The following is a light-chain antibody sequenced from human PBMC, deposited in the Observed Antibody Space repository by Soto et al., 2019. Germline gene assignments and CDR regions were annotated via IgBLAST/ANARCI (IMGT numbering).Light chain of an antibody. CDR2: GAS. CDR1: QSVSSN. CDR3: QQYNSWPWT. V-gene: IGKV3-15*01. J-gene: IGKJ1*01. Sequence: EIVMTQSPATLSVSPGERATLSCRASQSVSSNLAWYQQKPGQAPRLLIYGASTRATGIPARFSGSGSGTEFTLTISSLQSEDFAVYYCQQYNSWPWTFAQGTKVEIK.